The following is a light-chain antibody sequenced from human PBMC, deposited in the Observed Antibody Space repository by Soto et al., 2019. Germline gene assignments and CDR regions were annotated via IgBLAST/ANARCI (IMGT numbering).Light chain of an antibody. Sequence: IQMTQSPSTLSASVGDRVTITCRASQIINAWLAWYQQKPGKAPKVLIYAASMLKSGVPSRFSGSGSGTDFTLTITSLQPEDFATYYCQQINSFPITFGQGTRLEIK. CDR1: QIINAW. J-gene: IGKJ5*01. V-gene: IGKV1-5*01. CDR3: QQINSFPIT. CDR2: AAS.